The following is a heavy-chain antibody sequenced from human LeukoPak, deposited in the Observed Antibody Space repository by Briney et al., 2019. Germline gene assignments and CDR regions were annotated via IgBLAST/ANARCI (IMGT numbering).Heavy chain of an antibody. CDR2: IIPILGIA. V-gene: IGHV1-69*04. D-gene: IGHD6-13*01. J-gene: IGHJ4*02. CDR3: ARSRALAAAGHFDY. Sequence: ASVKVSCKASGCTFSSYAISWVRQAPGQGLEWMGRIIPILGIANYAQKFQGRVTITADKSTSTAYMELSSLRSEDTAVYYCARSRALAAAGHFDYWGQGTLVTVSS. CDR1: GCTFSSYA.